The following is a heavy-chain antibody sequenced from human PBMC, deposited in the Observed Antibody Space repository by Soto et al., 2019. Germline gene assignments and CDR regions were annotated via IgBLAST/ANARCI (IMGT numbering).Heavy chain of an antibody. CDR1: GGSISTDNW. CDR3: ARGGRWLFDY. Sequence: QVQLQESGPGLVKPSGTLSLTCAVSGGSISTDNWWSWVRQPPGKVLEWVGEIYHSGSTNYNPSLKSRLTISIDKSKDQFSLDVRSVTAADTAVYYCARGGRWLFDYWVQGTLVTVSS. D-gene: IGHD5-12*01. V-gene: IGHV4-4*02. CDR2: IYHSGST. J-gene: IGHJ4*02.